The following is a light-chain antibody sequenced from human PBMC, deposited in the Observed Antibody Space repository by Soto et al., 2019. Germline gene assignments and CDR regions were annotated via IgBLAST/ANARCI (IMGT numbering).Light chain of an antibody. Sequence: EIVLTQSPGTLSLSPGQRATLSCRASESISRDYLAWYQQRLGQAPRLLIYGASSGATGIPDRFSGSGSGTDFTLTISRLEPEDFAIYYCQQRSNWLTFGGGTKVDIK. V-gene: IGKV3D-20*02. CDR1: ESISRDY. CDR2: GAS. J-gene: IGKJ4*01. CDR3: QQRSNWLT.